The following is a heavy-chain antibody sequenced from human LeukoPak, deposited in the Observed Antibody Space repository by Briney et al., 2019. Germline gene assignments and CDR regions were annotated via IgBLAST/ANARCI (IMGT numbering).Heavy chain of an antibody. CDR3: AREPDIVVVPAAPRGMDV. CDR2: ISSSSSTI. J-gene: IGHJ6*02. D-gene: IGHD2-2*01. CDR1: GFTFSSYS. V-gene: IGHV3-48*01. Sequence: PGGSLRLSCAASGFTFSSYSMSWVRQAPGEGLEWVSYISSSSSTIYYADSVKGRFTISRDNAKNSLYLQMNSLRAEDTAVYYCAREPDIVVVPAAPRGMDVWGQGTTVTVSS.